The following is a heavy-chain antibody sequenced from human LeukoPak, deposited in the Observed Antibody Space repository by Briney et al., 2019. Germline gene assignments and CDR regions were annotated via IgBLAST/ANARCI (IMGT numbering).Heavy chain of an antibody. V-gene: IGHV3-11*04. CDR2: IGLSGSPL. J-gene: IGHJ4*02. D-gene: IGHD3-22*01. CDR1: GFPFTRFY. Sequence: NAGGSLRLSCAVSGFPFTRFYMSWIRQAPGKGLEWISYIGLSGSPLDYADSVRGRFTISSDNAKNSLYLELNSLRAEDTAVYYCARKDFSSGSFSYWGQGTLVTVSS. CDR3: ARKDFSSGSFSY.